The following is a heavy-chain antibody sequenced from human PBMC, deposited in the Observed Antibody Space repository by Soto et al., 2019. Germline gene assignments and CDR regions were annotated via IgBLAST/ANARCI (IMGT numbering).Heavy chain of an antibody. J-gene: IGHJ4*02. D-gene: IGHD6-19*01. Sequence: QVQLVQSGAEVKKPGSSVKVSCKASGGTFSSYAISWVRQAPGQGLEWMGGIIPIFGTANYAQKFQGRVTITADESTSTAYMELSSLRSEDTAVYYCASTHSGGWYGGPGYYFDYWGQGTLVTVSS. CDR1: GGTFSSYA. CDR3: ASTHSGGWYGGPGYYFDY. V-gene: IGHV1-69*01. CDR2: IIPIFGTA.